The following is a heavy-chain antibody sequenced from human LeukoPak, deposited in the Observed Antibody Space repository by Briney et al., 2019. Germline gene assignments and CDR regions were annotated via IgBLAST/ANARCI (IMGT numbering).Heavy chain of an antibody. CDR2: ISGSGGST. J-gene: IGHJ3*01. CDR1: GFTFSSYA. CDR3: ARRDDYNFGGGFDV. D-gene: IGHD5-24*01. Sequence: GGSLRLSCAASGFTFSSYAMSWVRQAPGKGLEWVSAISGSGGSTYYADSVKGRFTISRDNSKNTLYLQMNTLRAEDTAVYYCARRDDYNFGGGFDVWGQGTMVTVSS. V-gene: IGHV3-23*01.